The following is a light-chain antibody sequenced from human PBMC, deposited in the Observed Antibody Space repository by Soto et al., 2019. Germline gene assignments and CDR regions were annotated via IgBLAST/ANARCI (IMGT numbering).Light chain of an antibody. CDR1: SSDVGGYNY. Sequence: QSALTQPASVSGSAGQSIIIPCTRTSSDVGGYNYVSWYQHHPGKAPKLIVYDVSNRPSGVSYRFCGSKSGNTAALTITGLQADDEADYYCSSYVTDRAYVFRTGTKVTVL. CDR3: SSYVTDRAYV. CDR2: DVS. J-gene: IGLJ1*01. V-gene: IGLV2-14*03.